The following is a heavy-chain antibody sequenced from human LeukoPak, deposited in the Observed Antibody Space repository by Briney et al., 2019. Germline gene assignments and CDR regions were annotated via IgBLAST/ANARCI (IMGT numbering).Heavy chain of an antibody. D-gene: IGHD2-2*01. J-gene: IGHJ4*02. CDR1: HYSISSGYY. Sequence: LETLSLTCAVSHYSISSGYYWGWIRQPPGKGLEWIGSIYHSGSTYYNPSLKSRVTISVDTSKNQFSLKLSSVTAADTAVYYCARDRHCSSTSCFDYWGQGTLVTVSS. CDR3: ARDRHCSSTSCFDY. CDR2: IYHSGST. V-gene: IGHV4-38-2*02.